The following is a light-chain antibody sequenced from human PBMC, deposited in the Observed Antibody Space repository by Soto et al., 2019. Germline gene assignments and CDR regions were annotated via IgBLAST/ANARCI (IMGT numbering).Light chain of an antibody. Sequence: DIQITQSPSTLSASVGDRVIITCRASQSISSWLAWYQQKPGKAPKLLIYRASSSESGVPSRFSGSGSGTEFTLTISSLQPDDFATYYCQHYNTYSTFGQGTKVDIK. V-gene: IGKV1-5*03. CDR3: QHYNTYST. J-gene: IGKJ1*01. CDR1: QSISSW. CDR2: RAS.